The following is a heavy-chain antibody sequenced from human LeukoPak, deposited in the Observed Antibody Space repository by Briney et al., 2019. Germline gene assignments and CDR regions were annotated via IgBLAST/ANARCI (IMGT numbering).Heavy chain of an antibody. Sequence: PGGSLRLSCRASGFSVDSVFMTWVRQPPGKGLEWVSFIMPGGHIDYTDSVKGRFTISRDSFENTLSLQMNSLRVDDSAVYYCARGNSATTTFDFWGQGTLVTVSS. CDR2: IMPGGHI. V-gene: IGHV3-66*01. CDR1: GFSVDSVF. D-gene: IGHD4-17*01. CDR3: ARGNSATTTFDF. J-gene: IGHJ4*02.